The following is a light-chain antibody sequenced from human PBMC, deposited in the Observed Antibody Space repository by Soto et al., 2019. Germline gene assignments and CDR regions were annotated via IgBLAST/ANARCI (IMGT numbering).Light chain of an antibody. V-gene: IGKV1-5*01. J-gene: IGKJ4*01. CDR2: DAS. CDR3: LQHNLYPLT. Sequence: DIQMTQSPSTLSASVGDRVSITCRASQSISSWLAWYQEKPGKAPNLLIYDASSLESGVPSRFSGSGSGTEFTLTISSLQPEDFATYYCLQHNLYPLTFGGGTKVDIK. CDR1: QSISSW.